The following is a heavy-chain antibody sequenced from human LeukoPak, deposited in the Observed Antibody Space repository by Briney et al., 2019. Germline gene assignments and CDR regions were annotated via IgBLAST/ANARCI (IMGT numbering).Heavy chain of an antibody. D-gene: IGHD2-8*02. CDR2: IYYSGST. Sequence: SETLSLTCTVSGGSISSSSYYWGWIRQPPGKGLEWIGSIYYSGSTYYNPSLKSRVTISVDTSKNQFSLKLSSVTAADTAVYYCAREVSWYAFDIWGQGTMVTVSS. V-gene: IGHV4-39*02. CDR3: AREVSWYAFDI. CDR1: GGSISSSSYY. J-gene: IGHJ3*02.